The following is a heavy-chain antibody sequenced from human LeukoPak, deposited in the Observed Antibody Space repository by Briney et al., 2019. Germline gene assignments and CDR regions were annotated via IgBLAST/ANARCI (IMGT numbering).Heavy chain of an antibody. CDR1: GGSISSSSFY. J-gene: IGHJ4*02. V-gene: IGHV4-39*07. Sequence: SETLSLTCTVSGGSISSSSFYWGWIRQPPGKGLEWIGSISYSGSTYYNPSLKSRVTISVDTSKNQFSLKLSSVTAADTAVYYCARSRDTFDYWGQGTLVTVSS. CDR3: ARSRDTFDY. CDR2: ISYSGST. D-gene: IGHD5-24*01.